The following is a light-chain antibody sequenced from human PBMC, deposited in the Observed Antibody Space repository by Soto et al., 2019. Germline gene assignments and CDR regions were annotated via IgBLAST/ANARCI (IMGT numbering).Light chain of an antibody. CDR3: QQSYSTPRT. CDR1: QSITTY. V-gene: IGKV1-39*01. CDR2: ATS. Sequence: QITHSPSSLSASLGYIFTITFRASQSITTYLNWYQQKPGKAPKLLIYATSSLQSGVPSRFSGSGSGPDFTLTISSLQPEDFAAYYRQQSYSTPRTFGGGTKVDIK. J-gene: IGKJ4*01.